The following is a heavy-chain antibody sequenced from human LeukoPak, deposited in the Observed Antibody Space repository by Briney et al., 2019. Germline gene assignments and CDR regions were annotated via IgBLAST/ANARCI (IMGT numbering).Heavy chain of an antibody. CDR1: GFTFNSSV. D-gene: IGHD2-15*01. V-gene: IGHV3-23*01. J-gene: IGHJ4*02. CDR2: GSGSGDNK. Sequence: PGGSLTHSRSASGFTFNSSVINWLRQPRGKGREWVSSGSGSGDNKYFVEYVKGRFTIYRDNSKNTLYLQMNSLRAEDTAIYYCARAGYCSGGSCYFDYWGQGTLVTVSS. CDR3: ARAGYCSGGSCYFDY.